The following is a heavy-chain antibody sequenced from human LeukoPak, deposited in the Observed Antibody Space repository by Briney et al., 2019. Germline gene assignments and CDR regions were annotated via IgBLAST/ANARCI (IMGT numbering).Heavy chain of an antibody. CDR2: ISSSSSYI. J-gene: IGHJ5*02. Sequence: GGSLRLSCAASGFTFSSYSMNWVRQAPGKGLEWVSSISSSSSYIYYADSVKGRFTISRDNAKNSLYLQMNSLRAEDTAVYSCAKDATIAVAAPYGWFDPWGQGTLVTVSS. V-gene: IGHV3-21*01. CDR3: AKDATIAVAAPYGWFDP. CDR1: GFTFSSYS. D-gene: IGHD6-19*01.